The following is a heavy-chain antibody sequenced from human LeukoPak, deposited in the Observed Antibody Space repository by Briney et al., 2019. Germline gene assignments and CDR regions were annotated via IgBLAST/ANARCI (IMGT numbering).Heavy chain of an antibody. J-gene: IGHJ4*02. CDR3: ARLAGDY. Sequence: SETLSLTCAVYGGSFSGYYWSWIRQPPGKGLEWIGEINHSGSTNYNPSLKSRVTISVDTSKNQFSLKLSSVTATDTAVYYCARLAGDYWGQGTLVTVSS. D-gene: IGHD3-10*01. CDR1: GGSFSGYY. V-gene: IGHV4-34*01. CDR2: INHSGST.